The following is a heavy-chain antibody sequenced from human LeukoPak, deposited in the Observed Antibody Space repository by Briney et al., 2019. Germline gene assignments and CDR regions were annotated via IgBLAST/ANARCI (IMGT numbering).Heavy chain of an antibody. CDR1: GFTVSSNY. CDR3: ARDIRIAAAENWFDP. J-gene: IGHJ5*02. Sequence: PGGSLRLSCAASGFTVSSNYMSWVRQAPGKGLEWVSVIYRGGSTYYADSVKGRFTISRDNSKNTVYLQMNSLRAEDTAVYYCARDIRIAAAENWFDPWGQGTLVTVSS. V-gene: IGHV3-66*01. CDR2: IYRGGST. D-gene: IGHD6-13*01.